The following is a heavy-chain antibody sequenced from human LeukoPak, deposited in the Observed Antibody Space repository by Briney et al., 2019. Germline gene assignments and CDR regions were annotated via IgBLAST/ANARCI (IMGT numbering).Heavy chain of an antibody. CDR2: IYSGGGT. J-gene: IGHJ4*02. D-gene: IGHD6-13*01. CDR3: TRHGSIATGAFTY. V-gene: IGHV4-39*01. CDR1: GGSIGRSSYY. Sequence: PSETLSLTCSVCGGSIGRSSYYWGWTRQPPGKGLAWIGSIYSGGGTYYNPSLKSRVTISVDTSRNQFSLKLGSVTAADTAVYYITRHGSIATGAFTYWGQGTLVTVSS.